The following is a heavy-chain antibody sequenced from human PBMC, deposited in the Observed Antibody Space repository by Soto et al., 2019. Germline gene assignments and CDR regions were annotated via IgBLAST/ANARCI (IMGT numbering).Heavy chain of an antibody. CDR1: GYSFTNND. J-gene: IGHJ4*02. Sequence: ASVKVSCKASGYSFTNNDVGWVRQATGQGLEWMGWMNPRSGDTGYAQKFQGRVTMTRDTSTTTAYMEMTNLKFDDTALYYCAYVGAYSTGDYSFDLWGQGTPVTVSS. D-gene: IGHD5-18*01. CDR2: MNPRSGDT. CDR3: AYVGAYSTGDYSFDL. V-gene: IGHV1-8*01.